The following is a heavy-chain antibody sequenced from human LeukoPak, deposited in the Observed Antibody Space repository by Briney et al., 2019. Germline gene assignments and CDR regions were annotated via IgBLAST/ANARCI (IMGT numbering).Heavy chain of an antibody. J-gene: IGHJ6*02. CDR2: TYYRSKWYY. V-gene: IGHV6-1*01. CDR1: GDSVSSISVA. CDR3: ALARSEYHYGMDV. Sequence: HSQTLSLTCAISGDSVSSISVAWNWIRQSPSRGLEWLGRTYYRSKWYYECAVSVKGRININPDPSKNQFSLQLNSVTPEDTAVYYCALARSEYHYGMDVWGQGTTVTVSS.